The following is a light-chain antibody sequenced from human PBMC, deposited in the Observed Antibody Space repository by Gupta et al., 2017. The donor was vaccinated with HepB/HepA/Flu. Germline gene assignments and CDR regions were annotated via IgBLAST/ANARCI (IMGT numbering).Light chain of an antibody. CDR1: QSVSSSY. CDR2: AAS. V-gene: IGKV3-15*01. Sequence: EIVMTQSPATLSVSPGERATLSCRASQSVSSSYLAWYQQKPGQAPRLFIYAASTRATGIPARFSGSGSGTEFTRTISSLQSEDFAVYYCQKYKNWPWTFGQGTKVEIK. CDR3: QKYKNWPWT. J-gene: IGKJ1*01.